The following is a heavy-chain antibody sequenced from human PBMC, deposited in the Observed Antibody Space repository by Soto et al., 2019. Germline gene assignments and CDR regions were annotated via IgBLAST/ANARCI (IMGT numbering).Heavy chain of an antibody. CDR3: ARGGYDSSGYPYDAFDI. D-gene: IGHD3-22*01. CDR1: GGTFSSYA. V-gene: IGHV1-69*04. J-gene: IGHJ3*02. CDR2: IIPILGIA. Sequence: SVKVSCKTSGGTFSSYAISWVRQAPGQGLEWMGRIIPILGIANYAQKFQGRVTITADKSTSTAYMELSSLRSEDTAVYYCARGGYDSSGYPYDAFDIWGQGTMVTVSS.